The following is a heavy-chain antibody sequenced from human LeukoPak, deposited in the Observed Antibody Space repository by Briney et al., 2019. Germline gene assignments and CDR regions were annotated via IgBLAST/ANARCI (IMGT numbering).Heavy chain of an antibody. CDR3: ARGRRSGSYNGRNWFDP. CDR2: INPNSGGT. Sequence: ASVKVSCKASGYTFTGYYLHWVRQAPGQGLEWMGWINPNSGGTDYAQKFQGRVTMTRDTSINTAYMELSSLRSEDTAVYYCARGRRSGSYNGRNWFDPWGQGTLVTVSS. J-gene: IGHJ5*02. V-gene: IGHV1-2*02. D-gene: IGHD1-26*01. CDR1: GYTFTGYY.